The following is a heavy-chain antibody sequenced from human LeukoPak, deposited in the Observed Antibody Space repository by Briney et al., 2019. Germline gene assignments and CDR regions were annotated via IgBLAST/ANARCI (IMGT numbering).Heavy chain of an antibody. CDR1: GFTFSSYG. CDR3: ARGDQFWSGWSS. CDR2: ISSSSSYI. D-gene: IGHD3-3*01. V-gene: IGHV3-21*01. Sequence: PGGSLRLSCAASGFTFSSYGMHWVRQAPGKGLEWVSSISSSSSYIYYADSVKGRFTISRDNAKNSLYLQMNSLRAEDTAVYYCARGDQFWSGWSSWGQGTLVTVSS. J-gene: IGHJ4*02.